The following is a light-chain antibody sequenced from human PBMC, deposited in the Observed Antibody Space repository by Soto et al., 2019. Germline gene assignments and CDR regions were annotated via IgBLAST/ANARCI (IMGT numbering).Light chain of an antibody. CDR3: QHHSHGPPWT. Sequence: EVVLTQSPATLSLSPGERATLSCRASQTVRTVLDSYQQKPGQAPRLLICGAYNSAAGIPARCSGSGAGTDFSLTISSLDPEECSVYYCQHHSHGPPWTFGQGTKVEIQ. V-gene: IGKV3-11*01. J-gene: IGKJ1*01. CDR1: QTVRTV. CDR2: GAY.